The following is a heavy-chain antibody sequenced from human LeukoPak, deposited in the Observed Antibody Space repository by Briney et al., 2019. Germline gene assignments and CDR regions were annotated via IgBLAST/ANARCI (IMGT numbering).Heavy chain of an antibody. CDR2: INHSRST. D-gene: IGHD2-15*01. V-gene: IGHV4-34*01. Sequence: SETLSLTCAVYGGSFSGYYWSWIRQPPGKGLEWIGEINHSRSTNYNPSFKSRDTISVDTSKNQFSLKLSSVTAADTAVYYCARGGGGYREWFDPLRQGTLVTVSS. CDR3: ARGGGGYREWFDP. J-gene: IGHJ5*02. CDR1: GGSFSGYY.